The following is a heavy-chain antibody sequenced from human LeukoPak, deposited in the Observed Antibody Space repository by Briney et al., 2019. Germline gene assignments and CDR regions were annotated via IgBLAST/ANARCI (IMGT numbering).Heavy chain of an antibody. CDR3: ARVYDILTGSPYNWFDP. D-gene: IGHD3-9*01. V-gene: IGHV5-51*01. CDR2: IYPGDSDT. Sequence: GESLKISCKGSGYSFTSYWIGWVRQMPGKGLEWMGIIYPGDSDTRYSPSFQGQVTFSADKSISTAYLQWSSLKASDTAMYYCARVYDILTGSPYNWFDPWGQGTLVTVSS. J-gene: IGHJ5*02. CDR1: GYSFTSYW.